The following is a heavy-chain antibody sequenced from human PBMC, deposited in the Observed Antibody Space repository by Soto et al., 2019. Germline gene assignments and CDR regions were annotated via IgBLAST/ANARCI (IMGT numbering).Heavy chain of an antibody. V-gene: IGHV3-23*01. CDR2: ITGRGGST. D-gene: IGHD3-3*01. J-gene: IGHJ4*02. CDR3: AKVISDDFWSGPDY. CDR1: GFTFSTYA. Sequence: GGSLRLSCAASGFTFSTYAMSWVRQAPGKGLEWVSAITGRGGSTYYADSVKGRFTISRDNSKSTLYLQMNSLRAEDTAVYYCAKVISDDFWSGPDYWGQGTLVTVSS.